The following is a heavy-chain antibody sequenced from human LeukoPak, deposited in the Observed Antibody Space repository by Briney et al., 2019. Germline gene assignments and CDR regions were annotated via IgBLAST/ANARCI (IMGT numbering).Heavy chain of an antibody. Sequence: GGSLRLSCAASGFTFSSSRMHWARQAPGKGLLWVSRITSDGSSTAYADSVKGRFFISRDNAKNTLYLQMNSLRAEDTAIYYCARDRSTSLTDWGQGTLVTVSS. CDR1: GFTFSSSR. CDR2: ITSDGSST. D-gene: IGHD7-27*01. CDR3: ARDRSTSLTD. V-gene: IGHV3-74*01. J-gene: IGHJ4*02.